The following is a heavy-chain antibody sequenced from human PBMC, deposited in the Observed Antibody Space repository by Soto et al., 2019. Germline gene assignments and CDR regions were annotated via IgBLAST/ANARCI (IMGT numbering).Heavy chain of an antibody. CDR1: GGSISSGGYY. V-gene: IGHV4-61*08. CDR3: ARDGKRILAFDI. J-gene: IGHJ3*02. Sequence: NPSETLSLTCTVSGGSISSGGYYWSWIRQHPGKGLEWIGYIYYSGSTNYNPSLKSRVTISVDTSKNQFSLKLSSVTAADTAVYYCARDGKRILAFDIWGQGTMVTVSS. D-gene: IGHD2-21*01. CDR2: IYYSGST.